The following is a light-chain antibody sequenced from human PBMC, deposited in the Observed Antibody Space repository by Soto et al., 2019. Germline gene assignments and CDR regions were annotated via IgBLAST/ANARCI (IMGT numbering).Light chain of an antibody. J-gene: IGLJ3*02. Sequence: QSVLTQPPSASGTPGQRVTISCSGSSSNIGSNSVNWYQQLPGTAPKLLIYNNNHRPSGVPDRFSGSKSGTSASQAISGLQSEDDTDYYCAAWDDSLNGPVFGGGTKLTVL. CDR2: NNN. CDR1: SSNIGSNS. V-gene: IGLV1-44*01. CDR3: AAWDDSLNGPV.